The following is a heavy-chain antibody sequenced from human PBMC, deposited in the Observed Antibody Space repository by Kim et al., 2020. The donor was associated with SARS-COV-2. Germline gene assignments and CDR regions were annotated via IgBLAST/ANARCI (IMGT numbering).Heavy chain of an antibody. CDR2: INTNTGNP. D-gene: IGHD2-2*01. CDR1: GYTFTSYA. CDR3: ARSVVVPADWYFDL. Sequence: ASVKVSCKASGYTFTSYAMNWVRQAPGQGLEWMGWINTNTGNPTYAQGFTGRFVFSLDTSVSTAYLQISSLKAEDTAVYYCARSVVVPADWYFDLWSRGTLVTVSS. V-gene: IGHV7-4-1*02. J-gene: IGHJ2*01.